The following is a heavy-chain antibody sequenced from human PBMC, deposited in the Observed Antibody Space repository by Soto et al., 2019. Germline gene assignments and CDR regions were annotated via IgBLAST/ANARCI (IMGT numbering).Heavy chain of an antibody. CDR2: IKQDGSEK. CDR1: GFTFSSYW. Sequence: GGSLRLSCAASGFTFSSYWMSWVRQAPGKGLEWVANIKQDGSEKYYVDSVKGRFTISRDNAKNSLYLQMNSLRAEDTAVYYCARDVSYDFWSGYSEYYYYYYMDVWGKGTTVTVSS. CDR3: ARDVSYDFWSGYSEYYYYYYMDV. D-gene: IGHD3-3*01. V-gene: IGHV3-7*01. J-gene: IGHJ6*03.